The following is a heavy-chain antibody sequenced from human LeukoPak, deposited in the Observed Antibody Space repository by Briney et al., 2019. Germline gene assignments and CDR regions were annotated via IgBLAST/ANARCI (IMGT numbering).Heavy chain of an antibody. J-gene: IGHJ5*02. CDR1: GFTVSSNY. Sequence: GGSLRLSCAASGFTVSSNYMSWVRQAPGKGLEWVSVIYSAGSTYYADSVKGRFTISRHNSKNMLYLQMNSLRAEDTAVYYCVPPITMIVAWGQGTLVTVSS. V-gene: IGHV3-53*04. CDR2: IYSAGST. D-gene: IGHD3-22*01. CDR3: VPPITMIVA.